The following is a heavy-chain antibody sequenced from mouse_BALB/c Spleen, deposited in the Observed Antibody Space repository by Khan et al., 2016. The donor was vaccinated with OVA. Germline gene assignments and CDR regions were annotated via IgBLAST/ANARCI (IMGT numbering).Heavy chain of an antibody. CDR2: IWGGGGT. D-gene: IGHD2-14*01. CDR3: ARAYYRYDVYYAMDY. CDR1: GFSLPRYN. V-gene: IGHV2-6-4*01. J-gene: IGHJ4*01. Sequence: QVQLKQSGPGLVAPSQSLSITCTVSGFSLPRYNIHWVRQPPGKGLEWLGMIWGGGGTDYNSTLKSRLSIRKDNSKSQVLLKMNSLQTDDTAIYYCARAYYRYDVYYAMDYWGQVTSVTVSS.